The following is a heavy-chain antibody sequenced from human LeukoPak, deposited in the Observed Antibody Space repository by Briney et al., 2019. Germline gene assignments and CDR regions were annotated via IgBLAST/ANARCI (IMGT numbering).Heavy chain of an antibody. V-gene: IGHV3-73*01. J-gene: IGHJ6*02. D-gene: IGHD2-15*01. CDR1: GFTFSGSA. CDR3: SASLKTYCSGGKCHSDYYYYGMDV. Sequence: GGSLRLACVASGFTFSGSAIHWVRQASGKGLEWVGRIRSKANNYAAAYAASVEGRFTISRDDSKNTAFLQINALKTEDSAVYYCSASLKTYCSGGKCHSDYYYYGMDVWGQGTTVTVSS. CDR2: IRSKANNYAA.